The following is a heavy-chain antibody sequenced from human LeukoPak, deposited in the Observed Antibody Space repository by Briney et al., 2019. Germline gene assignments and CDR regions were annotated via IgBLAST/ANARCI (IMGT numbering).Heavy chain of an antibody. CDR2: ISYDGSNK. J-gene: IGHJ3*02. V-gene: IGHV3-30*18. CDR1: GFTFSSYG. CDR3: AKDRDSSGYPNDAFDI. D-gene: IGHD3-22*01. Sequence: GGSLRLSCAASGFTFSSYGMHWVRQAPGKGLEGVAVISYDGSNKYYADSVKGRFTISRDNSKNTLYLQMNSLRAEDTALYYCAKDRDSSGYPNDAFDIWGQGTMVTVSS.